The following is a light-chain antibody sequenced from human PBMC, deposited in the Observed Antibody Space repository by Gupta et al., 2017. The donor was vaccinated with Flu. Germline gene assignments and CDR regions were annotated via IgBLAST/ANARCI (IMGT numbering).Light chain of an antibody. V-gene: IGKV2D-29*01. CDR2: EVF. Sequence: DILMTQTPLPLSVTPGQPASISCKSSQSLLNRDGKTNLYWYLQKAGQPPQMVIYEVFNRFSGVPDRISGSGSGTDFTLKISRVEAEDVGVYYCMQSIQVPWTFGQGTKVEIK. CDR3: MQSIQVPWT. J-gene: IGKJ1*01. CDR1: QSLLNRDGKTN.